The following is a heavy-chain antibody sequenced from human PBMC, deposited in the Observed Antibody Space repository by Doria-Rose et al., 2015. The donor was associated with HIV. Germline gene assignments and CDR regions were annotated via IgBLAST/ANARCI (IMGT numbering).Heavy chain of an antibody. J-gene: IGHJ4*02. CDR3: ARIKSSRWYHKYYFDF. D-gene: IGHD6-13*01. CDR1: GVSLSSPGMG. V-gene: IGHV2-26*01. CDR2: IFSDDER. Sequence: QVTLKESGPVLVKPTETLTLTCTVSGVSLSSPGMGVGWIRQPPGKALEWPANIFSDDERSYKTSLKSRLTISRGTSKSQVVLTMTDMDPVDTATYYCARIKSSRWYHKYYFDFWGQGTWSSSPQ.